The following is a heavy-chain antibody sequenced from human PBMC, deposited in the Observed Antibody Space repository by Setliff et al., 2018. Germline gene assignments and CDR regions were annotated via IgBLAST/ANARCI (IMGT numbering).Heavy chain of an antibody. CDR1: GGSISSSSYY. CDR2: IYYSGST. V-gene: IGHV4-39*07. D-gene: IGHD1-7*01. Sequence: PSETLSLTCTVSGGSISSSSYYWGWIRQPPGKGLEWIGSIYYSGSTNYNPSLKSRVTISVDTSKNQFSLKLSSVTAADTAVYYCAREPFDFGYNWNYESNAFDIWGQGTMVTVSS. CDR3: AREPFDFGYNWNYESNAFDI. J-gene: IGHJ3*02.